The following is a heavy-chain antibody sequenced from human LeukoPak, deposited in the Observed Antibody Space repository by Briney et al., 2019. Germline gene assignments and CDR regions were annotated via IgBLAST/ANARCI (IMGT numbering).Heavy chain of an antibody. Sequence: ASVKVSCKASGYSFTTYYLHWVRQAPGQGLDWMRIINPSGGATSYAQKFQGRVTLTRDTSTSTVYMELSSLKSEDTGVYYCARVRGGVRGVVWDLWGQGTLVTVSS. CDR1: GYSFTTYY. CDR3: ARVRGGVRGVVWDL. V-gene: IGHV1-46*01. D-gene: IGHD3-10*01. CDR2: INPSGGAT. J-gene: IGHJ4*02.